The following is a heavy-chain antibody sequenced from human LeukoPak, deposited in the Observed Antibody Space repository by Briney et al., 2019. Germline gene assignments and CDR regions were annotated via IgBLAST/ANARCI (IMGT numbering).Heavy chain of an antibody. D-gene: IGHD3-3*01. J-gene: IGHJ4*02. V-gene: IGHV3-33*06. CDR1: GFTFSSYG. CDR2: IWYDGSNK. CDR3: AKGAYYDFWSGYYRYYFDY. Sequence: PGGSLRLSCAASGFTFSSYGMHWVRQAPGKGLEWAAVIWYDGSNKYYADSVKGRFTISRDNSKNTLYLQMNSLRAEDTAVYYCAKGAYYDFWSGYYRYYFDYWGQGTLVTVSS.